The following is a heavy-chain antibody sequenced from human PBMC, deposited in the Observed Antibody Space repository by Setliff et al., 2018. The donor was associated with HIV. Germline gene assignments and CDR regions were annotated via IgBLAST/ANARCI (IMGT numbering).Heavy chain of an antibody. CDR2: LHTGDGRT. V-gene: IGHV1-3*04. CDR1: GYTFTTYS. J-gene: IGHJ4*02. Sequence: ASVKVSCKVSGYTFTTYSMHWVRQAPGKRLEWMGWLHTGDGRTSYSVNLQGRVTFTRDTSASTAYMELSSLGSEDTAVYYCVRRAAAAEVFDDWGQGTLVTVSS. D-gene: IGHD2-2*01. CDR3: VRRAAAAEVFDD.